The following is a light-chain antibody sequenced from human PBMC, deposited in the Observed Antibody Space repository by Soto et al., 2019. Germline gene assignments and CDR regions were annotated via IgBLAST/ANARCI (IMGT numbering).Light chain of an antibody. CDR3: GTWHSSLSGVV. J-gene: IGLJ2*01. V-gene: IGLV1-51*01. Sequence: QSVLTQPPSVSAAPGQKVTISCSGRSSNIGSNYVSWYQHLPGTAPKLLIYDNNKRPSGIPDRFSASKSGTSATLGITGLQTGDEAYYYCGTWHSSLSGVVFGGGTKVTVL. CDR1: SSNIGSNY. CDR2: DNN.